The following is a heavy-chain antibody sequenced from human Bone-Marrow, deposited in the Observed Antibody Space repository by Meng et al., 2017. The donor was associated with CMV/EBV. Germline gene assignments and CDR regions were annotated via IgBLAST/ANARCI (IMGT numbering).Heavy chain of an antibody. CDR2: IYSGGST. V-gene: IGHV3-53*01. CDR1: GFTVSSNY. CDR3: AREVYCSSTSCYRGGFYFDY. J-gene: IGHJ4*02. Sequence: GESLKISCAASGFTVSSNYMSWVRQAPGKGLEWVSVIYSGGSTYYADSVKGRFTISRDNSKNTLYLQMNSLRAEDTAVYYCAREVYCSSTSCYRGGFYFDYWGQGTLVTVSS. D-gene: IGHD2-2*02.